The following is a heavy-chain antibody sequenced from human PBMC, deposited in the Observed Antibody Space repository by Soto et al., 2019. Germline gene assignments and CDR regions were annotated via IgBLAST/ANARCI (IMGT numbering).Heavy chain of an antibody. D-gene: IGHD2-15*01. CDR2: ISGSGGST. J-gene: IGHJ4*02. CDR1: EFTFTNYA. Sequence: EVQLLESGGDLVQPGGSLRLSCAAPEFTFTNYAMGWVRQAPGKGLEWVSVISGSGGSTYYADSVKGRFTISRDNSKNTLYLQMNSLRADDTAVYYCAKAGGDCSGGSCYSGFFHYGGQGTLVTVSS. CDR3: AKAGGDCSGGSCYSGFFHY. V-gene: IGHV3-23*01.